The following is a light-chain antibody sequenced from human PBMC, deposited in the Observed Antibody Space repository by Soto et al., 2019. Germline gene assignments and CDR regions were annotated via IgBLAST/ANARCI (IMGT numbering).Light chain of an antibody. CDR2: LNRDGRH. CDR3: QTWGTGIRV. J-gene: IGLJ3*02. V-gene: IGLV4-69*01. Sequence: QPVLTQSPSAAASLGASVKLTCTLSSGHSSYAIAWHQQQPEKDPRYLMKLNRDGRHSKGDGIPDRFSGSSSGAERYLTISSLQSEDEADYYCQTWGTGIRVFGGGTKLTVL. CDR1: SGHSSYA.